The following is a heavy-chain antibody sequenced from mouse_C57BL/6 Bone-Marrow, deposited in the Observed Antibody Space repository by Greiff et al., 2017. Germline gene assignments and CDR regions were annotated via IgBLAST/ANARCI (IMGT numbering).Heavy chain of an antibody. J-gene: IGHJ2*01. CDR1: GYTFTDYE. D-gene: IGHD1-1*01. CDR3: ARGGTVVAVDY. Sequence: QVQLQQSGAELVRPGASVTLSCKASGYTFTDYEMHWVKQTPVHGLEWIGAIDPDTGGTAYNQKFKGKAILTADKSSSTAYMELRSLTSADSAVYNSARGGTVVAVDYWGQGTTLTVSS. CDR2: IDPDTGGT. V-gene: IGHV1-15*01.